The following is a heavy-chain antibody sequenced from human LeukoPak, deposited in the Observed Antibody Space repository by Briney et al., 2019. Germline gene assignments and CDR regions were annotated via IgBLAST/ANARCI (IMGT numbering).Heavy chain of an antibody. J-gene: IGHJ4*02. Sequence: SETLSLTCTVSGYSISSGYYWGWIRQPPGKGLEWIGSIYHSGSTYYNPSLKSRVTISVDTSKNHFSLKLSFVTAADTAVYYCARGPPYYYDSSGYKNDDWGQGTLVTVSS. CDR3: ARGPPYYYDSSGYKNDD. V-gene: IGHV4-38-2*02. D-gene: IGHD3-22*01. CDR2: IYHSGST. CDR1: GYSISSGYY.